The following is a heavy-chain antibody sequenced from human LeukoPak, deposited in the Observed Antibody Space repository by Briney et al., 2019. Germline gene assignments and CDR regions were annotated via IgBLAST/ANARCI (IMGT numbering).Heavy chain of an antibody. CDR1: GGSISSSSYY. Sequence: SETLSLTCTVSGGSISSSSYYWGWIRQPPGKGLEWIGSSYYSGSTYYNPSLKSRVTISVDTSKNQFSLKLSSVTAADTAVYYCAREVLRFLTPAMDVWGKGTTVTVSS. J-gene: IGHJ6*03. CDR2: SYYSGST. V-gene: IGHV4-39*07. CDR3: AREVLRFLTPAMDV. D-gene: IGHD3-3*01.